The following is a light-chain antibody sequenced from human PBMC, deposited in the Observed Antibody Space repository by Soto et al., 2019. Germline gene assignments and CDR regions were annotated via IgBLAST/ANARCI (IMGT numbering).Light chain of an antibody. J-gene: IGKJ1*01. Sequence: DIQMSQSPSTLSASVGDRVTITCRASQSISSWLAWYQQKPGKAPKLLIYKASSLESGVPSRFSGSGSGTEFTLTISSLQPDDFGTYYCQHYNGYSTFGQRDQVDIK. CDR2: KAS. CDR1: QSISSW. CDR3: QHYNGYST. V-gene: IGKV1-5*03.